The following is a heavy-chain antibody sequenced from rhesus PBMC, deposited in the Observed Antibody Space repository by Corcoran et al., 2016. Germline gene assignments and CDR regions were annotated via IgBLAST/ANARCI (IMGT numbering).Heavy chain of an antibody. CDR2: NYGNSARI. D-gene: IGHD6-13*01. J-gene: IGHJ2*01. V-gene: IGHV4S9*01. CDR1: GGPISDYDY. CDR3: ARAGSSWSSYWYFDI. Sequence: QVQLQESGPGLVKPSETLSLTCAVSGGPISDYDYWNWSRQPPGKGLEWMGNNYGNSARIYSNPSLKSRVSISTDTSKNQFFLKMNSVTAADTAVYYCARAGSSWSSYWYFDIWGPGTPITISS.